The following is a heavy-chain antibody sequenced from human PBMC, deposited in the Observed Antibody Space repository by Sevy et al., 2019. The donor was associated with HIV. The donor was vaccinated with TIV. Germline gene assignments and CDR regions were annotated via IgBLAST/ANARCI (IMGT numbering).Heavy chain of an antibody. CDR3: TTDNYDFWRAASGGY. CDR1: GFTFTNAW. J-gene: IGHJ4*02. CDR2: IKSKIDGGTT. D-gene: IGHD3-3*01. V-gene: IGHV3-15*01. Sequence: GGSLRLSCAASGFTFTNAWLNWVRQTPGKGLEWVGRIKSKIDGGTTDNAAPVKGRFTITREDSKNKLFLQMNSLKTEDRAVYYCTTDNYDFWRAASGGYWGQGTLVTVSS.